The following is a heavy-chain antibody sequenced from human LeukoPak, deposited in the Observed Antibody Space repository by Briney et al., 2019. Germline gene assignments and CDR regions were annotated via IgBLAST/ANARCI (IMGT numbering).Heavy chain of an antibody. CDR2: INHSGST. CDR1: VGSFSGYY. CDR3: ARGYYGSGSHCCHMDV. J-gene: IGHJ6*03. D-gene: IGHD3-10*01. V-gene: IGHV4-34*01. Sequence: PSETLSLTCAVYVGSFSGYYWSWIRQPPGKGLEWIGEINHSGSTNYNSSLKSRVTISLDTSKNQFSLKLSSVTAADTAVYYCARGYYGSGSHCCHMDVWGKGTTITVS.